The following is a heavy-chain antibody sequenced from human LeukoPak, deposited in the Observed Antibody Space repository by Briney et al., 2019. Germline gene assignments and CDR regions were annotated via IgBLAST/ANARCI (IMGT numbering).Heavy chain of an antibody. CDR2: IYYSGST. Sequence: PSETLSLTCTVSGGSISSYYWSWIRQPPGKGLEWIGYIYYSGSTNYNPSLKSRVTISVDTSKNQFSLKLSSVTAADTAVYYCARGQLSRRAAAVPSLDYWGQGTLVTVSS. CDR1: GGSISSYY. V-gene: IGHV4-59*08. CDR3: ARGQLSRRAAAVPSLDY. J-gene: IGHJ4*02. D-gene: IGHD6-13*01.